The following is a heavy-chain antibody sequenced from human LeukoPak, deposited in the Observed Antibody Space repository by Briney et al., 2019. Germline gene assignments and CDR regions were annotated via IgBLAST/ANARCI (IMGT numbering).Heavy chain of an antibody. CDR2: IQYDGSNE. D-gene: IGHD6-13*01. Sequence: GGSLRLSCAASRFTFSSYGMHWVRQAPGKGLEWVAYIQYDGSNEQYADSVKGRFSISRDSSKNILYLQMNSLRGEDTAVYYCAREAGYSSSWYVPKWFDPWGQGTLVTVSS. J-gene: IGHJ5*02. V-gene: IGHV3-30*02. CDR1: RFTFSSYG. CDR3: AREAGYSSSWYVPKWFDP.